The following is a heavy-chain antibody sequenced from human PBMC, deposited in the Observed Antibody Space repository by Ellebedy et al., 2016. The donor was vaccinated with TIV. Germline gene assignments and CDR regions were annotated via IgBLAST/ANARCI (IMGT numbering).Heavy chain of an antibody. CDR3: ATETFIDVDLEVWGVFDM. CDR2: IYVDGTT. D-gene: IGHD1-1*01. V-gene: IGHV3-66*01. J-gene: IGHJ3*02. Sequence: GESLKISCAVSGFTVNSNYMSWVRQAPGKGLEWVSSIYVDGTTYYADSVRGRSTISRDTSKNTLNLQINGLRAEDTAVYFCATETFIDVDLEVWGVFDMWGQGTVVAVSS. CDR1: GFTVNSNY.